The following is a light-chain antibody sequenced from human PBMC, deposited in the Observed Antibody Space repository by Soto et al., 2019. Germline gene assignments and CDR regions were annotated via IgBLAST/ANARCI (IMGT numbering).Light chain of an antibody. J-gene: IGLJ1*01. CDR2: EGG. V-gene: IGLV2-23*01. CDR3: CSFAAGNTDV. Sequence: QSVLTQPASVSGSPGQSIALSCTGTSSDVGTYNLVSWYQQHPGKAPKLLISEGGKRPSGVSDRFSGSKSGNTASLTISGLQAEDEADYYSCSFAAGNTDVFGTGTKVTVL. CDR1: SSDVGTYNL.